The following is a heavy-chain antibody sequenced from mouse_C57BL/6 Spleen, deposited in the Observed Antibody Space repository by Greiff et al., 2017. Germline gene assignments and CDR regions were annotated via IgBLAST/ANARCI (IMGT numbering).Heavy chain of an antibody. J-gene: IGHJ4*01. Sequence: EVQGVESGGGLVKPGGSLKLSCAASGFTFSSYAMSWVRQTPEKRLEWVATISDGGSYTYYPDNVKGRFTISRDNAKNNLYLQMSHLKSEDTAMYYCARDYYGSSDGAMDYWGQGTSVTVSS. CDR3: ARDYYGSSDGAMDY. CDR1: GFTFSSYA. D-gene: IGHD1-1*01. CDR2: ISDGGSYT. V-gene: IGHV5-4*01.